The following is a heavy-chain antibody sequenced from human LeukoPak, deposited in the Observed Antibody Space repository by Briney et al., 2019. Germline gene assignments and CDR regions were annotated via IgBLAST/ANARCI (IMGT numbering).Heavy chain of an antibody. CDR1: GGSISSYY. CDR3: ARHYYDSSGYTYYYYGMDV. V-gene: IGHV4-59*08. J-gene: IGHJ6*02. CDR2: IYYSGST. D-gene: IGHD3-22*01. Sequence: PSETLSLTCTVSGGSISSYYWSWIRQPPGKGLEWIGYIYYSGSTNYNPSLKSRVTISVDTSKNQFSLKLSSVTAADTAVYYCARHYYDSSGYTYYYYGMDVWGQGTTVTVSS.